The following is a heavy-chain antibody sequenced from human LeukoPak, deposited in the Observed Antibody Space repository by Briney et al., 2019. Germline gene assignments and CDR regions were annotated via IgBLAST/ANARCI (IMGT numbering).Heavy chain of an antibody. D-gene: IGHD2-2*01. J-gene: IGHJ4*02. CDR1: GGSISSYY. V-gene: IGHV4-59*01. Sequence: PSETLSLTCTVSGGSISSYYWSWIRQPPGKGLEWIGYIYYSGSTNYNPSLKSRVTISVDTSKNQFSLKQSSVTAADTAVYYCARTIVVVPAYDFDFWGQGTLVTVSS. CDR2: IYYSGST. CDR3: ARTIVVVPAYDFDF.